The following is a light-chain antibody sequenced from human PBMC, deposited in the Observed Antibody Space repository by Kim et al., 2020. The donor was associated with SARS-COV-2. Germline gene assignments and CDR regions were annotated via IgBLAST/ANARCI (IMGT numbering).Light chain of an antibody. J-gene: IGLJ2*01. CDR3: QAWDSSIGL. V-gene: IGLV3-1*01. CDR1: KLGNKY. Sequence: SVAPGQTASITCSGDKLGNKYASWYQQRPGQTPVVVIYQDNKRPSGIPERFSGSNSGNTATLTISGTQALDEADYYCQAWDSSIGLFGGGTQLTVL. CDR2: QDN.